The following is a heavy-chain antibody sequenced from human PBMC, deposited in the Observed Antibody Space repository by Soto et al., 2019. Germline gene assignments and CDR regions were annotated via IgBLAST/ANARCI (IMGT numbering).Heavy chain of an antibody. CDR3: AIYDSSGSRGFQH. CDR2: IYYSGST. D-gene: IGHD3-22*01. V-gene: IGHV4-31*03. Sequence: PSETLSLTCTVSGGSISSGAYYWSWIRQHPGKGLEWIGYIYYSGSTYHNPSLKSRVTISVDTSKNQFSLKLSSVTAADTAVYYCAIYDSSGSRGFQHWGQGTLVTVSS. CDR1: GGSISSGAYY. J-gene: IGHJ1*01.